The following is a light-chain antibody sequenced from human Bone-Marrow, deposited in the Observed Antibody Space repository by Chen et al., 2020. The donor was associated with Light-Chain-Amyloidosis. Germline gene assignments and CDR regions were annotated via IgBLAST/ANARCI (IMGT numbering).Light chain of an antibody. CDR1: SSDVGGDNH. Sequence: QSALTQPAPVSGSPGQSITISCTGTSSDVGGDNHVSWYQQHPDKAPKRMISEVTNRPSWVPDRFSGSKSDNTASLTISGLQTEDEADYFCSSYTITNTLVFGSGTRVTVL. J-gene: IGLJ1*01. CDR2: EVT. V-gene: IGLV2-14*01. CDR3: SSYTITNTLV.